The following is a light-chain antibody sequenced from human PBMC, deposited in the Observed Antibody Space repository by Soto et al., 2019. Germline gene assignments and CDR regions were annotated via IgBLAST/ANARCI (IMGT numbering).Light chain of an antibody. Sequence: EIVMTQSPATLAVSPGDTATLSCRASQSLGGNLAWYQQKPGQGPRLLIFRASSRATGVPARFSASGSGTEFTLTISGLQSEDFAVYFCQHFGSSPPVIFGQGTRLENK. V-gene: IGKV3-15*01. CDR3: QHFGSSPPVI. CDR1: QSLGGN. CDR2: RAS. J-gene: IGKJ5*01.